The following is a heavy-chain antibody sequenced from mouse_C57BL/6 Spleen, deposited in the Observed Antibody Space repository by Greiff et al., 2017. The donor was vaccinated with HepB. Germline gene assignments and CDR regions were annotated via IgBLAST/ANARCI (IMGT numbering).Heavy chain of an antibody. CDR2: IHPNSGST. CDR1: GYTFTSYW. V-gene: IGHV1-64*01. Sequence: QVQLQQPGAELVKPGASVKLSCKASGYTFTSYWMHWVKQRPGQGLEWIGMIHPNSGSTNYNEKFKGKATLTVDKSSSTAYMQLSSLTSEDSAVYYCAREPRTTVVATDAYWGQGTLVTVSA. J-gene: IGHJ3*01. CDR3: AREPRTTVVATDAY. D-gene: IGHD1-1*01.